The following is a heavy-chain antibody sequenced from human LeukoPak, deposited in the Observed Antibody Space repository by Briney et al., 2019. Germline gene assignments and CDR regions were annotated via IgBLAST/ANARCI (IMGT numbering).Heavy chain of an antibody. J-gene: IGHJ4*02. Sequence: GRSLRLSCAASGFTFSSYGMHWVRQAPGKGLEWVAVIWYDGSNKYYADSVKGRLTISRDNSKNTLYLQMNSLTAEDTAVYYCARGGEVEMATFDYWGQGTLVTVSS. CDR1: GFTFSSYG. CDR3: ARGGEVEMATFDY. V-gene: IGHV3-33*01. D-gene: IGHD5-24*01. CDR2: IWYDGSNK.